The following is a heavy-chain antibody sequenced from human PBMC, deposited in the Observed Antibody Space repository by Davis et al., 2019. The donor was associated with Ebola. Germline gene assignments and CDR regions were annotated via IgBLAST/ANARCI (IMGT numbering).Heavy chain of an antibody. J-gene: IGHJ6*02. D-gene: IGHD2/OR15-2a*01. CDR2: ISSSSSYI. CDR3: ATLSPSPLYYYYGMDV. CDR1: GFTFSSYS. Sequence: GESLKISCAASGFTFSSYSMNWVRQAPGKGLEWVSSISSSSSYIYYANSVKGRFTISRDNAKNSLYLQMNSLRAEDTAVYYCATLSPSPLYYYYGMDVWGQGTTVTVSS. V-gene: IGHV3-21*01.